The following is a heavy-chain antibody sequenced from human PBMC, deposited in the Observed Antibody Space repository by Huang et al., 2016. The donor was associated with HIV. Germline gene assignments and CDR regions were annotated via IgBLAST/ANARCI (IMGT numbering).Heavy chain of an antibody. CDR2: IKSKTDGGTT. D-gene: IGHD6-19*01. CDR1: GFTFSNAW. Sequence: EVQLVESGGGLVKPGGSLRLSCAASGFTFSNAWMSWVRQAPGKWLEWVGRIKSKTDGGTTDYAAPGKGRFTISRDDSKNTLYLQMNSLKTEDTAVYYCTTESESSGWTMDHDAFDIWGQGTMVTVSS. V-gene: IGHV3-15*01. J-gene: IGHJ3*02. CDR3: TTESESSGWTMDHDAFDI.